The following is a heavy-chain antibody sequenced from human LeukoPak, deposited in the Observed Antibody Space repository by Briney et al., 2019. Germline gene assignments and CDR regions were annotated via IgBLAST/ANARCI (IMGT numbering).Heavy chain of an antibody. CDR2: IIPILGIA. Sequence: GASVKVSCKASGGTFSSYAISWVRQAPGQGLEWMGRIIPILGIANYAQKFQGRVTITVDKSTSTAYMELSSLRSEDTAVYYCARDVGLAGPFDYWGQGTLVTVSS. J-gene: IGHJ4*02. CDR3: ARDVGLAGPFDY. V-gene: IGHV1-69*04. D-gene: IGHD3/OR15-3a*01. CDR1: GGTFSSYA.